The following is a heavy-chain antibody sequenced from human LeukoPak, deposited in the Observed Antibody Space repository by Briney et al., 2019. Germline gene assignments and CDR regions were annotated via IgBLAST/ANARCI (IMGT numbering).Heavy chain of an antibody. D-gene: IGHD3-10*01. CDR3: ARDWAGFGELKFSFDP. CDR2: IVPILGIA. Sequence: ASVKVSCKASGGTFSSYAISWVRQAPGQGLEWMGRIVPILGIANYAQKFQGRVTITADKSTSTAYMELSSLRSEDTAVYYCARDWAGFGELKFSFDPWGQGTLVTVSS. V-gene: IGHV1-69*04. CDR1: GGTFSSYA. J-gene: IGHJ5*02.